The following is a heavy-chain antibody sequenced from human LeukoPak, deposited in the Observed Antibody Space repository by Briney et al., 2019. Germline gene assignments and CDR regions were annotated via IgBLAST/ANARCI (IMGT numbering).Heavy chain of an antibody. Sequence: GRSLRLSCAASGFTFSSYGTHWVRQAPGKGLEWVAVISYDGSNKYYADSVKGRFTISRDNSKNTLYLQMNSLRAEDTAVYYCAKERQWLRANWFDPWGQGTLVTVSS. V-gene: IGHV3-30*18. CDR2: ISYDGSNK. CDR1: GFTFSSYG. D-gene: IGHD5-12*01. CDR3: AKERQWLRANWFDP. J-gene: IGHJ5*02.